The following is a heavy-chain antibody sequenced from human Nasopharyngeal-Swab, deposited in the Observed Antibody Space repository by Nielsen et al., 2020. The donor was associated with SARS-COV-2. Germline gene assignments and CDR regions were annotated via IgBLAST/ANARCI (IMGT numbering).Heavy chain of an antibody. CDR1: GGFINSYY. D-gene: IGHD3-22*01. J-gene: IGHJ4*02. V-gene: IGHV4-59*01. Sequence: SETLSLTCTVSGGFINSYYWSWIRQPPRRGLEWIGYIYYSGSTNYNPSLKSRVTISLDTSKNQFSLKLSSVTAADSAVYYCARHIHRYYYDSSGSSNEDYFDYWGQGTLVTVSS. CDR3: ARHIHRYYYDSSGSSNEDYFDY. CDR2: IYYSGST.